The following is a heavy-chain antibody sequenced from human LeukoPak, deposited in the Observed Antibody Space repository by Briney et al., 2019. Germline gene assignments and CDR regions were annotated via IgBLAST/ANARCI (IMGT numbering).Heavy chain of an antibody. D-gene: IGHD3/OR15-3a*01. V-gene: IGHV3-49*04. Sequence: GSLRLSCTVSGFTFGDYAMSWVRQAPGEGLEWVGFIRSKAYGGTTEYAASVKGRFTISRDDSKSIAYLQMNSLKTEDTAVYYCNGWTGYYTPYYFDYWGQGTLVTVSS. CDR1: GFTFGDYA. CDR3: NGWTGYYTPYYFDY. J-gene: IGHJ4*02. CDR2: IRSKAYGGTT.